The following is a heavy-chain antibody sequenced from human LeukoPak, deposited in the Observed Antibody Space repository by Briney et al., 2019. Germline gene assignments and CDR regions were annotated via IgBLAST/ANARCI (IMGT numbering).Heavy chain of an antibody. J-gene: IGHJ4*02. V-gene: IGHV4-61*02. D-gene: IGHD3-10*01. CDR2: IYTSGST. CDR3: ARDHSLFRGVIGFDY. CDR1: GGSISSGSYY. Sequence: SGTLSLTCTVSGGSISSGSYYWSWIRQPAGKGLEWIGRIYTSGSTNYNPSLKSRVTISVDTSKNQFSLKLSSVTAADTAVYYCARDHSLFRGVIGFDYWGQGTLVTVSS.